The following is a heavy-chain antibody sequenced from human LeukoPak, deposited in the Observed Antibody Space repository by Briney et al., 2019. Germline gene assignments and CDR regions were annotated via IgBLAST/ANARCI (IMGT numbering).Heavy chain of an antibody. D-gene: IGHD4-17*01. CDR2: IYYSGST. J-gene: IGHJ5*02. Sequence: PSETLSLTCTVSGGSISSGDYYWSWIRQPPGKGLEWIGYIYYSGSTYYNPSLKSRVTISVDTSKNQFSLKLSSVTAADTAVYYCARENTVTKNWFGPWGQGTLVTVSS. CDR1: GGSISSGDYY. CDR3: ARENTVTKNWFGP. V-gene: IGHV4-30-4*01.